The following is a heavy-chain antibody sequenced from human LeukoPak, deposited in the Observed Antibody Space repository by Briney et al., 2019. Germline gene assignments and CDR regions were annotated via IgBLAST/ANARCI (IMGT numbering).Heavy chain of an antibody. CDR3: ARRGYCSSTSCYGPYGMDV. V-gene: IGHV4-59*01. D-gene: IGHD2-2*01. CDR2: IYYSGST. CDR1: GGSISSYY. J-gene: IGHJ6*02. Sequence: SETLSLTCTVSGGSISSYYWSWIRQPPGKGLEWIGYIYYSGSTNHNPSLKSRVTISVDTSKNQFSLKLSSVTAADTAVYYCARRGYCSSTSCYGPYGMDVWGQGTTVTVSS.